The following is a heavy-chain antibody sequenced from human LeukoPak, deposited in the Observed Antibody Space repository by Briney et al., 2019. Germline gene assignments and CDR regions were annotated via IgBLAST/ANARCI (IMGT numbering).Heavy chain of an antibody. J-gene: IGHJ5*02. V-gene: IGHV4-59*13. CDR2: TYDGGRG. Sequence: PSETLSLTCTVSGGYISSSLWTWIRQAPGKGLELIGFTYDGGRGNCKPSLRSRVDISLDTSNNRYSLRLTSVTAADTGVYYCARLWRPHDYDNWFDHWGQGILVTVSS. CDR3: ARLWRPHDYDNWFDH. CDR1: GGYISSSL. D-gene: IGHD4-17*01.